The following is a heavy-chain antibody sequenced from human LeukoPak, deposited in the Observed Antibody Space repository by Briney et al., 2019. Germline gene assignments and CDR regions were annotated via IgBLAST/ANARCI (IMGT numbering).Heavy chain of an antibody. Sequence: KSGGSLRLSCAASGFTFSSYSMNWVRQAPGKGLEWVSSISSSSSYIYYADSVKGRFTISRDNAKNSLYLQMNSLRAEDTAVYYCARGDYLGAPDDHWGQGTLVTVSS. CDR1: GFTFSSYS. D-gene: IGHD3-10*01. J-gene: IGHJ4*02. V-gene: IGHV3-21*01. CDR3: ARGDYLGAPDDH. CDR2: ISSSSSYI.